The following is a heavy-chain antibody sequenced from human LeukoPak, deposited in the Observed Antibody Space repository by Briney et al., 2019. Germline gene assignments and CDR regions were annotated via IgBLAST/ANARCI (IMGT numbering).Heavy chain of an antibody. V-gene: IGHV1-18*01. J-gene: IGHJ1*01. CDR2: ISAYDGNT. CDR1: GYTFTSYG. D-gene: IGHD3-10*01. CDR3: ARAYYYGPLGD. Sequence: ASVTVSCKASGYTFTSYGISWVRQAPGQGLEWMGWISAYDGNTNYAQKLQGRVTMTTDTSTSTAYMELRSLRSDDTAVYYCARAYYYGPLGDWGQGTLVTVSS.